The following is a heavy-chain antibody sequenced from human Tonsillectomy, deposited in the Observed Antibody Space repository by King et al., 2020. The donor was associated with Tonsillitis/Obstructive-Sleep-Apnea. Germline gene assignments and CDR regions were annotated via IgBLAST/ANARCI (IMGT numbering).Heavy chain of an antibody. Sequence: VQLVESGGGLVQPGGSLRLSCAASGITFSSYAMTWVRQAPGKGLEWVSVISGSGGSTHYADSVKGRFTISRDNSKSTVYLQTNSLRAEDTAVYYCAKDSDSTGYYTSNYYYMDVWGKGTTVTVSS. CDR1: GITFSSYA. J-gene: IGHJ6*03. CDR2: ISGSGGST. CDR3: AKDSDSTGYYTSNYYYMDV. D-gene: IGHD3-22*01. V-gene: IGHV3-23*04.